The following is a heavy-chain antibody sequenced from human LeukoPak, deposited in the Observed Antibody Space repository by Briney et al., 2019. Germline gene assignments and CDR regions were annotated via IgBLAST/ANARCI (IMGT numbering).Heavy chain of an antibody. CDR2: IGISSNKI. CDR3: AKDRGWFRD. V-gene: IGHV3-21*04. J-gene: IGHJ4*02. D-gene: IGHD6-19*01. Sequence: GGSLRLSCAASGFTLRSYTMNWVRQAPGKGLEWVSSIGISSNKIYYADSVKGRFTISRDNSKNTLYLQMNSLRAEDTAVYYCAKDRGWFRDWGQGTLVTVSS. CDR1: GFTLRSYT.